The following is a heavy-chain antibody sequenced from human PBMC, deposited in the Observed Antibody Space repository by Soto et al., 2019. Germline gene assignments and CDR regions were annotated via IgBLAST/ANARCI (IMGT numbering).Heavy chain of an antibody. CDR3: ARGSQGHYVLHYGVDV. Sequence: DVQLVESGGGLVQPGGSLRLSCAASAFTFSSYWMSWVRQAPGRGLEWVANIKQEGSEKSYVDSVKGRFTISRDNAKNSLYLQMNSLRAEDAAVYYCARGSQGHYVLHYGVDVWGQGTTVTVSS. J-gene: IGHJ6*02. D-gene: IGHD3-16*01. V-gene: IGHV3-7*03. CDR1: AFTFSSYW. CDR2: IKQEGSEK.